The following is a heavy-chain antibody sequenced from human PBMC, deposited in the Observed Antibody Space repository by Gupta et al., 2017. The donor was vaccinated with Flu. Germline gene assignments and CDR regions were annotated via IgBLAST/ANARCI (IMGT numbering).Heavy chain of an antibody. CDR3: AFDSSGHYYYYGMDV. CDR2: IWYDGSNK. CDR1: YG. Sequence: YGMHWVRQAPGKGLEWVAVIWYDGSNKYYADSGKGRFTISRDNSKNTLYLQVNSLRAEDTAVYYCAFDSSGHYYYYGMDVWGQGTTVTVSS. J-gene: IGHJ6*02. V-gene: IGHV3-33*01. D-gene: IGHD6-19*01.